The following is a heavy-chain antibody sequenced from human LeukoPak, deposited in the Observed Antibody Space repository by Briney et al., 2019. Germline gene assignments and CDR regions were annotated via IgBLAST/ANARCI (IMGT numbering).Heavy chain of an antibody. CDR3: ARDAPQVPAAGVLAS. CDR2: MYSRGDT. D-gene: IGHD6-13*01. CDR1: GFTVSDNY. V-gene: IGHV3-53*01. Sequence: PGGSLRLSCAASGFTVSDNYMSWVRQAPGKELEWVSVMYSRGDTYYADSVKGRFTFSRDISKNTLYLQMNGLRTEDTAMYYCARDAPQVPAAGVLASWGQGTLVTVSS. J-gene: IGHJ5*02.